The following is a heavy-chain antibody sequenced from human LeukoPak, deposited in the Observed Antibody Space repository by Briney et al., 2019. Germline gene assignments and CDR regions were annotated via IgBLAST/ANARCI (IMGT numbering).Heavy chain of an antibody. D-gene: IGHD2-21*02. J-gene: IGHJ4*02. V-gene: IGHV5-51*01. CDR2: IYPGDSDT. Sequence: GESLKISCEGSGYSFTTYWIGWGRQMPGKGLEWMGIIYPGDSDTRYSPSFQGQVTISVDKSISTAYLQWSSLKASDTAMCYCARQDGTAKYFFDYWGQGTLVTVSS. CDR1: GYSFTTYW. CDR3: ARQDGTAKYFFDY.